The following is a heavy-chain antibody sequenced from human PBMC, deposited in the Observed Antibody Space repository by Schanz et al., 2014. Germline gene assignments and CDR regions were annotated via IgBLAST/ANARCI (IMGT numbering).Heavy chain of an antibody. J-gene: IGHJ3*02. CDR3: AKSDAFDI. V-gene: IGHV3-33*06. CDR2: IWSDGTNE. Sequence: QGQLVESGGGVVQPGKSLRLSCATSGFIFRSFGIHWVRQAPGKGLEWVAVIWSDGTNEYYADSVKGRFTISGDSSKYTVYLQMNSLRADDTAVYYCAKSDAFDIWGQGTLVTVSS. CDR1: GFIFRSFG.